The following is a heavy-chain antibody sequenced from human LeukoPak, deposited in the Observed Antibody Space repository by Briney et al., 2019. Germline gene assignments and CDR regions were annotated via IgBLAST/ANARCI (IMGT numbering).Heavy chain of an antibody. CDR3: ARQTRDGSGSRGYSFDF. D-gene: IGHD3-10*01. J-gene: IGHJ4*02. CDR2: IYPGDSDT. Sequence: GESLKISCKGSGYIFTHNWIGWVRQMPGKGLEWMGIIYPGDSDTRYSPSFEGQVTISVDKSISTAYLQWSSLKASDTAMYYCARQTRDGSGSRGYSFDFWGQGTLVTVSS. V-gene: IGHV5-51*01. CDR1: GYIFTHNW.